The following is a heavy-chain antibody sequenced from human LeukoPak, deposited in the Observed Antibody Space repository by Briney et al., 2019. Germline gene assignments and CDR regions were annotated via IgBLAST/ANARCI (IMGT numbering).Heavy chain of an antibody. CDR3: ARGLRWVDY. D-gene: IGHD4-23*01. J-gene: IGHJ4*02. CDR2: ISWNSGSI. V-gene: IGHV3-9*01. CDR1: GFTFDDYA. Sequence: GRSLRLSCAASGFTFDDYAMHWVRQAPGKGLEWVSGISWNSGSIGYADSVKGRFTISRDNAKNSLFLQMNSLRAEDTAVYYCARGLRWVDYWGQGTLVTVSS.